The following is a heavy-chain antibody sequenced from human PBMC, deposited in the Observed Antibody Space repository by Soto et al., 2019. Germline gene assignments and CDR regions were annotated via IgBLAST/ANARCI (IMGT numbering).Heavy chain of an antibody. CDR3: ARGDDKYSSTWFIDY. V-gene: IGHV6-1*01. D-gene: IGHD6-13*01. CDR2: TYYRSKSYN. Sequence: SQTLSLTFSISGDSISSNSSTWYCTRQPPSRGLEWLGTTYYRSKSYNDYALSVKIRITINPDKAQNEFSLQLNSVTPEETDVYYCARGDDKYSSTWFIDYWGLGTLVTVS. CDR1: GDSISSNSST. J-gene: IGHJ4*02.